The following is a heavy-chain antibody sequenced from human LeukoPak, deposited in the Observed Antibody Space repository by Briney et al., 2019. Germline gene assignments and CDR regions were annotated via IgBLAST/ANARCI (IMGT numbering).Heavy chain of an antibody. J-gene: IGHJ6*02. D-gene: IGHD5-18*01. Sequence: SQTLSLTCAVSGGSISSGGYSWSWIRQPPGKGLERIGYIYHSGSTYYNPSLKSRVTISVDRSKNQFSLKLSSVTAADTAVYYCARDAMVEDYGMDVWGQGTTVTVSS. V-gene: IGHV4-30-2*01. CDR3: ARDAMVEDYGMDV. CDR2: IYHSGST. CDR1: GGSISSGGYS.